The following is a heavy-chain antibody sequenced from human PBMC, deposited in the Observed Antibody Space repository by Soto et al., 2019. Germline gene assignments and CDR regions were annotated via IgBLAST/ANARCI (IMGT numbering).Heavy chain of an antibody. J-gene: IGHJ6*02. Sequence: PSDTLSLTCTVPCGSICSSSYYWGWISQPPGKGLEWIGSMYYSGSTYYNPSLESRVTISVDTSKNQLSLKLSSVTAADTAVYYCARDLWGYCGTDCYPLDVWGQGTTVTVS. CDR3: ARDLWGYCGTDCYPLDV. CDR2: MYYSGST. V-gene: IGHV4-39*02. D-gene: IGHD2-21*02. CDR1: CGSICSSSYY.